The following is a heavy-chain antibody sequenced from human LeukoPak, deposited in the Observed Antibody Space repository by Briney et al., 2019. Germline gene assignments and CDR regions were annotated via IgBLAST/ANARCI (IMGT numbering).Heavy chain of an antibody. CDR1: GGSISSGGYY. CDR2: IYHSGST. J-gene: IGHJ3*02. Sequence: SETLSLTCTVSGGSISSGGYYWSWIRQHPGKGLEWIGSIYHSGSTYYNPSLKSRVTISVDTSKNQFSLKLSSVTAADTAVYYCARFDRVSVGSSWHRAFDIWGQGTMVTVSS. D-gene: IGHD6-13*01. CDR3: ARFDRVSVGSSWHRAFDI. V-gene: IGHV4-39*07.